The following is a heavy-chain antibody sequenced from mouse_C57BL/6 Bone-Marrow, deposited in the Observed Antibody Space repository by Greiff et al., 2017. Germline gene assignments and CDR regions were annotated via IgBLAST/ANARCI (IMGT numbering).Heavy chain of an antibody. CDR1: GYTFTSYW. J-gene: IGHJ4*01. V-gene: IGHV1-61*01. CDR3: AREDHGAMDY. Sequence: QVQLQQPGAELVRPGSSVKLSCKASGYTFTSYWMDWVKQRPGQGLEWIGNIYPSDSETHYNQKFKDKATLTVDKSSSTAYMQLSSLTSADSAVYYFAREDHGAMDYWGQGTSVTVSS. CDR2: IYPSDSET.